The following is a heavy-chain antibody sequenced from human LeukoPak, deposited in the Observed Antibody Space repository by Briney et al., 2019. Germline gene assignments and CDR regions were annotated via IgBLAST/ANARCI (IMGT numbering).Heavy chain of an antibody. Sequence: PSETLSLTCAVYGGSLSGYYWSWIRQPPGKGLEWIGEINHSGSTNYNPSLKSRVTVSVDTSKNQFSLKLSSVTAADTAVYYCARGQSRVRSIAARPPGYWGQGTLVTVSS. CDR3: ARGQSRVRSIAARPPGY. CDR2: INHSGST. D-gene: IGHD6-6*01. J-gene: IGHJ4*02. CDR1: GGSLSGYY. V-gene: IGHV4-34*01.